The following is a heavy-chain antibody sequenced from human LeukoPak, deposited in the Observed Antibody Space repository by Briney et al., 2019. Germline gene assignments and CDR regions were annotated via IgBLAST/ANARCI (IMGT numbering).Heavy chain of an antibody. CDR1: GYTFTGYY. V-gene: IGHV1-2*02. D-gene: IGHD2-2*01. Sequence: ASVKVSCKASGYTFTGYYMHWVRQAPGQGLEWMGWINPNSGGTNYAQKFQGRVTMTRDTSINTAYMELSRLRSDDTAVYYCASGSIVVVPAAQDSVYYYYYMDVWGKGTTVTVSS. CDR3: ASGSIVVVPAAQDSVYYYYYMDV. CDR2: INPNSGGT. J-gene: IGHJ6*03.